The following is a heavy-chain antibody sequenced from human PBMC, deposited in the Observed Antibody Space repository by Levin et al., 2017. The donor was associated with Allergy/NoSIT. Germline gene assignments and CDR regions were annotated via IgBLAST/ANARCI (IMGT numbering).Heavy chain of an antibody. V-gene: IGHV5-51*01. J-gene: IGHJ6*03. CDR2: IHPGAADAGV. D-gene: IGHD2/OR15-2a*01. Sequence: KAGESLKISCKGSGYTFTTSWVGWVRQVPGKGLEWMGSIHPGAADAGVRYNPSFQGQVTISADTTTTYLQWSSLRASDTAIYYCARRRADLGNYHMDVWGKGTTVTVAS. CDR3: ARRRADLGNYHMDV. CDR1: GYTFTTSW.